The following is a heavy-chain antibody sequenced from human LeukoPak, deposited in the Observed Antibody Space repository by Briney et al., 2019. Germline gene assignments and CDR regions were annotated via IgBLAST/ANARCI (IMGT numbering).Heavy chain of an antibody. J-gene: IGHJ4*02. CDR3: AKEIVGAPTPGAY. CDR1: TDSITSNW. CDR2: VHKSGST. Sequence: SETLSLTCAVSTDSITSNWWSWVRQPPGKGLEWIGEVHKSGSTNYYPSLQSRVTISIDKSKNQIALELTSVTAADTAVYYCAKEIVGAPTPGAYWGQGTLVTVSS. V-gene: IGHV4-4*02. D-gene: IGHD1-26*01.